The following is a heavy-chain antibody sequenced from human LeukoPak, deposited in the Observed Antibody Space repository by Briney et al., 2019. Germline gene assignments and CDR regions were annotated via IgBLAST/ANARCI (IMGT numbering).Heavy chain of an antibody. CDR1: GFTFSSYA. J-gene: IGHJ6*02. CDR3: ARDGEHDFWCGYDIGEDYAYGMDV. CDR2: ISYDGSYI. Sequence: PGGSRRLSCAASGFTFSSYAMHWVRQAPGKGLEWVAVISYDGSYIYYADSVKGRFTISRDNSKNSLYLQMNSLRAEDTAVYYCARDGEHDFWCGYDIGEDYAYGMDVWGQGTTVTVSS. V-gene: IGHV3-30*04. D-gene: IGHD3-3*01.